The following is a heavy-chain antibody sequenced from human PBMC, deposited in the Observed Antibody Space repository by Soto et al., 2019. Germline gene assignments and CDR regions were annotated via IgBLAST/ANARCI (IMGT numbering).Heavy chain of an antibody. J-gene: IGHJ4*02. D-gene: IGHD1-1*01. Sequence: SETLSLTCTVSGGSISTGGDYWSWIRQHPGKGLEWIGYIYYSGSSSYNLSLKGRLTISVDTSKNQFSLKLSSVTAADTAVYYCASTRDYFDYWGQGILVTVSS. V-gene: IGHV4-31*03. CDR1: GGSISTGGDY. CDR3: ASTRDYFDY. CDR2: IYYSGSS.